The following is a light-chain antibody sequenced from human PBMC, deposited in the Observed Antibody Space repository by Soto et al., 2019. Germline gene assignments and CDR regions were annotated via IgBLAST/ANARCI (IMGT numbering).Light chain of an antibody. CDR3: QHYSGSPLFT. Sequence: EIVLTQSPGSLSLSPGERATLSCRASQGVTPAYLAWYQHKPGQAPRLLIYGASNRATGIPDRFSGSGSGTDFTLTISRLEPEDFAVYACQHYSGSPLFTFGPGTRVDFK. CDR2: GAS. V-gene: IGKV3-20*01. J-gene: IGKJ3*01. CDR1: QGVTPAY.